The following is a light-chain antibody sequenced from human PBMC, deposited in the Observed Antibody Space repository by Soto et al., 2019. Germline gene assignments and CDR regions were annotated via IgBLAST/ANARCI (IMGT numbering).Light chain of an antibody. CDR2: DDN. V-gene: IGLV6-57*04. Sequence: NFMLTQPHSVSESPGKTVTISCTRSSGSIASNHVQWYQQRPGSAPTTVIFDDNQRPSGVPDRFSGSIDSSSNAASLTISGLKTEDEADYYCQSYDGAWVFGGGTKVTVL. CDR1: SGSIASNH. CDR3: QSYDGAWV. J-gene: IGLJ3*02.